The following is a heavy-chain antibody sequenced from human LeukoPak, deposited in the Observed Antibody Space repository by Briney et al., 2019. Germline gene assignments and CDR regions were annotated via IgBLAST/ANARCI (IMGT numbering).Heavy chain of an antibody. CDR1: GFTFSNYW. CDR2: INTDGGST. D-gene: IGHD3-22*01. V-gene: IGHV3-74*01. Sequence: GGSLRLSCAASGFTFSNYWMHWVRQAPGKGLVWVSRINTDGGSTTYADSVKGRFTTSRDNAKNTLYLQMNSLRAEDTAVYYCAILYDSSGYYAFDIWGQGTMVTVSS. J-gene: IGHJ3*02. CDR3: AILYDSSGYYAFDI.